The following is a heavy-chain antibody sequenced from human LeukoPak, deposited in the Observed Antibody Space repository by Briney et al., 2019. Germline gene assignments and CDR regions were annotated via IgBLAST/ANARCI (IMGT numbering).Heavy chain of an antibody. Sequence: ASVKVSCKASGYTFTGYYMHWVRQAPGQGLEWMGWINPNSGGTNYAQKFQGRVTMTRDTSISIAYMELSRLRSDDTAVYYCARAVTRYCSSTSCYYVIWGQGTMVTVSS. CDR3: ARAVTRYCSSTSCYYVI. V-gene: IGHV1-2*02. CDR2: INPNSGGT. D-gene: IGHD2-2*01. CDR1: GYTFTGYY. J-gene: IGHJ3*02.